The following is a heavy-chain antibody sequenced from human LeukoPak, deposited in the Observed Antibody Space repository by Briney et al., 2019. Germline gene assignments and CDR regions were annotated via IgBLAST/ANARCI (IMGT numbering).Heavy chain of an antibody. CDR2: IRSKANSYAT. V-gene: IGHV3-73*01. CDR3: TSLYSNYVGD. J-gene: IGHJ4*02. D-gene: IGHD4-11*01. Sequence: GGSLRLSCAASAFTFSGSAMHWVRQASGKGLEWVGRIRSKANSYATAYAASVKGRFTISRDDSKNTAYLQMNSLKTEDTAVYYCTSLYSNYVGDWGQGTLVTVSS. CDR1: AFTFSGSA.